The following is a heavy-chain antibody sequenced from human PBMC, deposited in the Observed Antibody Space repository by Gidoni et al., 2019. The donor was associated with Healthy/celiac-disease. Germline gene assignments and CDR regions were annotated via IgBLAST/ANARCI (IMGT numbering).Heavy chain of an antibody. CDR3: ARSGYYYGSGSYYNEY. CDR2: IYTSGST. Sequence: QVQLQESGPGLVKPSQTLSLTCTVSGGSISSGSYYWSWIRQPAGKGLEWIGRIYTSGSTNYNPSLKSRVTISVDTSKNQFSLKLSSVTAADTAVYYCARSGYYYGSGSYYNEYWGQGTLVTVSS. V-gene: IGHV4-61*02. D-gene: IGHD3-10*01. J-gene: IGHJ4*02. CDR1: GGSISSGSYY.